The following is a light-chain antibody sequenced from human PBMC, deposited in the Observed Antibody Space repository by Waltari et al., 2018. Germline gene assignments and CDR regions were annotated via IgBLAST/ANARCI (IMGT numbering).Light chain of an antibody. CDR2: KAN. Sequence: QTVVTQDPSLSVSPGGPVTPTCALSSGTLSTTSYATWYQQTPGQAPRTLVYKANARSSGVPDRFSGSILGNTAALTITGAQADDESDYYWALYMGSGIWVFGGGTRLTVL. CDR3: ALYMGSGIWV. J-gene: IGLJ3*02. CDR1: SGTLSTTSY. V-gene: IGLV8-61*01.